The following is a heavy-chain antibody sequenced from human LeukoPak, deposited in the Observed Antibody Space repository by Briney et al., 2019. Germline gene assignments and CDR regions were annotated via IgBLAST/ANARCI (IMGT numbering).Heavy chain of an antibody. CDR2: INTNTGNP. J-gene: IGHJ3*02. CDR1: GYTFTNYA. CDR3: ARDHVKLGSNFHPFDAFDI. D-gene: IGHD7-27*01. Sequence: ASVKVSCKASGYTFTNYAMNWVRQAPGQGLERMGWINTNTGNPTYAQGFTGRFVFSLDTSVSTAYLQISSLKTEDTAVYYCARDHVKLGSNFHPFDAFDIWGQGTMVTVSS. V-gene: IGHV7-4-1*02.